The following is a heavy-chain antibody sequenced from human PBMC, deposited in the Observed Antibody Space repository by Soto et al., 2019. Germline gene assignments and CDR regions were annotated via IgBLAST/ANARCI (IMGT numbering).Heavy chain of an antibody. Sequence: GGSLRHSSAASGFTFRSYAMSWVRQAPGKGLEWVSAISGSGGSTYYADSVKGRFTISRDNSKNTLYLQMNSLRAEDTAVYYCAKDFSPYCSSTSCYVPDYWGQGTLVTVSS. CDR1: GFTFRSYA. D-gene: IGHD2-2*01. CDR2: ISGSGGST. V-gene: IGHV3-23*01. CDR3: AKDFSPYCSSTSCYVPDY. J-gene: IGHJ4*02.